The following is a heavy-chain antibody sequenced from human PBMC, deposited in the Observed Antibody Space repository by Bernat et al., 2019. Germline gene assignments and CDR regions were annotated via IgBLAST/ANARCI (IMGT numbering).Heavy chain of an antibody. CDR2: ISSSSTYI. D-gene: IGHD3-9*01. CDR3: ARNYDVLSGYYNAFDI. V-gene: IGHV3-21*01. Sequence: EVQLVESGGGLVRPGGSLRLSCAASGFTFSSYSMNWVRQAPGEGLEWVSSISSSSTYIYYADSVMGRFTISRDNAKNSLYLQMSSLSAEDTAVYYCARNYDVLSGYYNAFDIWGQGTMVTVSS. J-gene: IGHJ3*02. CDR1: GFTFSSYS.